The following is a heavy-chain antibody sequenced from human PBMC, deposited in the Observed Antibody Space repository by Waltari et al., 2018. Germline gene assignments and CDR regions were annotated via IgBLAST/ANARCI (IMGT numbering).Heavy chain of an antibody. V-gene: IGHV1-2*04. CDR1: GYTFTGYY. D-gene: IGHD6-13*01. CDR3: ARGSSWYVAGGDY. Sequence: QVQLVQSGAEVKKPGASVKVSCKASGYTFTGYYMHWVRQAPGQGLEWMGWINPSSGGTNYAQKFQGWVTMTRDTSISTAYMELSRLRSDDTAVYYCARGSSWYVAGGDYWGQGTLVTVSS. CDR2: INPSSGGT. J-gene: IGHJ4*02.